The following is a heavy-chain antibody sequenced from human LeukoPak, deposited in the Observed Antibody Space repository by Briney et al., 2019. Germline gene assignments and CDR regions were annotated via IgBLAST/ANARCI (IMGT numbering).Heavy chain of an antibody. CDR2: IRYDGSNK. J-gene: IGHJ4*02. CDR1: GFTFSSYG. CDR3: ARDPQSGAVAATGY. V-gene: IGHV3-30*02. D-gene: IGHD6-19*01. Sequence: PGGSLRLSCAASGFTFSSYGMHWVRQAPGKGLEWVAFIRYDGSNKYYADSVKGRFTISRDNSKNTLDLQMNSLRAEDTAVYYCARDPQSGAVAATGYWGQGTLVTVSS.